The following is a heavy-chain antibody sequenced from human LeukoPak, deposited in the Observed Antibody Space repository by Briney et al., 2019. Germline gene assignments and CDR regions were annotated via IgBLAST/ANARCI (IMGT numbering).Heavy chain of an antibody. CDR3: SRSSAAAGAVGY. CDR1: GYSFTAHY. D-gene: IGHD6-13*01. CDR2: INPNTGGT. Sequence: EASVKVSCKASGYSFTAHYIHWVRQAPGQGLEWMGCINPNTGGTNYALKFQGRVTMTSDTSTTTAYMGLSSLSSDDTAVYFCSRSSAAAGAVGYWGQGTLVTVSS. V-gene: IGHV1-2*02. J-gene: IGHJ4*02.